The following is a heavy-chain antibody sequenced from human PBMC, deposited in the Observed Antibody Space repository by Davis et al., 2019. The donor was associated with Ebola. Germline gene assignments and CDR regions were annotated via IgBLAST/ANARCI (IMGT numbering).Heavy chain of an antibody. D-gene: IGHD2-15*01. J-gene: IGHJ5*02. V-gene: IGHV4-31*03. CDR1: GDSISSGGYD. CDR2: ISYSGST. Sequence: MPSETLSLTCTVSGDSISSGGYDWSWIRQHPGKGLEWIGYISYSGSTYYNPSLKSRLTISVDTSKNQFSLKLRSVTAADTAVYYCARGGGAYYFSWFDPWGQGTLVTVSS. CDR3: ARGGGAYYFSWFDP.